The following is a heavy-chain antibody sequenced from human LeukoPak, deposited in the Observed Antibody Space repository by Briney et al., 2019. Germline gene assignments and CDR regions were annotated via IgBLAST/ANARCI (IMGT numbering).Heavy chain of an antibody. Sequence: GESLRLSCKGSGYSFTSYWIGWVRQMPGKGLEWMGIIYPGDSDTKYSPSFQGQVTISADKSISTAYLQWSSLKASDTAMYYCARRAPLGYCSGGSCHDAFDIWGQGTMVTVSS. CDR2: IYPGDSDT. J-gene: IGHJ3*02. V-gene: IGHV5-51*01. D-gene: IGHD2-15*01. CDR3: ARRAPLGYCSGGSCHDAFDI. CDR1: GYSFTSYW.